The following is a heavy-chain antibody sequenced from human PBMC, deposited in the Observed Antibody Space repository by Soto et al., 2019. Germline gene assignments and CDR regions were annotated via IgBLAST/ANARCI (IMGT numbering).Heavy chain of an antibody. J-gene: IGHJ3*02. V-gene: IGHV4-4*02. Sequence: QVQLQESGPGLVKPSGTLSLTCAVSGGSISSSNWWSWVRQPPGKGLEWIGEIYHSGSTNYNPSLQSRVTISVDKSKNQFSLKLSSVTAADTAVYYCASLWFGELLPDDAFDIWGQGTMVTVSS. CDR1: GGSISSSNW. CDR2: IYHSGST. D-gene: IGHD3-10*01. CDR3: ASLWFGELLPDDAFDI.